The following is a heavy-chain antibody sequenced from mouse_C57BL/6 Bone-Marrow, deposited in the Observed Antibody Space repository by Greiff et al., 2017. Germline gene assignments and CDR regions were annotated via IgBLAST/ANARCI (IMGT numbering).Heavy chain of an antibody. CDR3: ARLITTILAGAMDY. CDR1: GFTFSAYG. D-gene: IGHD1-1*01. J-gene: IGHJ4*01. V-gene: IGHV5-17*01. Sequence: DVMLVESGGGLVKPGGSLKLSCAASGFTFSAYGMHWVSQAPEKGLEWVAYISSGSSTINYADTVKGRFTISRDNAKNTLFLQMTSMRSEDTAMYYCARLITTILAGAMDYWGQGTSVTVSS. CDR2: ISSGSSTI.